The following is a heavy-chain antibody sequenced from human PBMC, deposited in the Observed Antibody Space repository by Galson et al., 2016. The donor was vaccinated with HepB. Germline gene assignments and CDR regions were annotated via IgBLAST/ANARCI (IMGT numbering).Heavy chain of an antibody. V-gene: IGHV3-53*05. Sequence: SLRLSCAASGFTVSSNYMSWVRQAPGKGLEWVSVIYSGGSTYYADSVKGRFTISRDNSKNTLYLQMNSLRGEDTAVYYCAKDLAEYDYWRVGMDVWGQGITVIASS. CDR3: AKDLAEYDYWRVGMDV. J-gene: IGHJ6*02. CDR1: GFTVSSNY. CDR2: IYSGGST. D-gene: IGHD3-3*01.